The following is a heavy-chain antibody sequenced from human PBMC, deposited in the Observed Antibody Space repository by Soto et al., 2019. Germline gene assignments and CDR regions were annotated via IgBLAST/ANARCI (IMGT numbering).Heavy chain of an antibody. CDR3: AKGQGVGGIYSLDY. V-gene: IGHV3-23*01. Sequence: DVQLLESGGDLVQPGGSLSLSCAASGFTFTSFAMSWVRQAPGKGLEWVSTISASGVNTYYTDSVKGRCTIARDNSKDTVSLQMTCMRSDDTAVYYCAKGQGVGGIYSLDYWGQGTVVTVSS. CDR1: GFTFTSFA. CDR2: ISASGVNT. J-gene: IGHJ4*02. D-gene: IGHD1-26*01.